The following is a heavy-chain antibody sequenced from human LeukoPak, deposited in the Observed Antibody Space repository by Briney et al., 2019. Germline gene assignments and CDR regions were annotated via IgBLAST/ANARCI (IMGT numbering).Heavy chain of an antibody. D-gene: IGHD6-13*01. V-gene: IGHV1-18*01. CDR3: ARSPGRAEPFDL. CDR2: ISAYNGNT. CDR1: GYTFSNYG. Sequence: ASVTVSCTASGYTFSNYGISWVRQAPGQGLEWMGWISAYNGNTNYAQKLQGRVTITTDTSTSTAYMELRSLRSDDTAVYYCARSPGRAEPFDLWGRGTLVTVSS. J-gene: IGHJ2*01.